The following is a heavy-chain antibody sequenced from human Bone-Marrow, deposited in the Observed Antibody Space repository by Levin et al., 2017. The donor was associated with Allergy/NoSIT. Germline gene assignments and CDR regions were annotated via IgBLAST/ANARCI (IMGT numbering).Heavy chain of an antibody. V-gene: IGHV3-15*01. CDR3: TTDLSLTAQEGAEYFQH. CDR1: GFTFSNAW. CDR2: IKSKTDGGTT. J-gene: IGHJ1*01. Sequence: PGGSLRLSCAASGFTFSNAWMSWVRQAPGKGLEWVGRIKSKTDGGTTDYAAPVKGRFTISRDDSKNTLYLQMNSLKTEDTAVYYCTTDLSLTAQEGAEYFQHWGQGTLVTVSS.